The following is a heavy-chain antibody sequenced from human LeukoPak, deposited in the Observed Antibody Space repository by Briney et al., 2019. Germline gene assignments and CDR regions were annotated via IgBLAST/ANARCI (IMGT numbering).Heavy chain of an antibody. CDR3: AKGRMMATIMISFDY. V-gene: IGHV3-30*18. CDR2: ISYDGTSQ. CDR1: GFIFSTYG. D-gene: IGHD5-24*01. J-gene: IGHJ4*02. Sequence: PGTSLRLSCAASGFIFSTYGMHWVRQAPGKGLEWVASISYDGTSQYYADSVKGRFTISRDNSNNMLSLQMNSLKAEDTAVYYCAKGRMMATIMISFDYWGRGTLVTVSS.